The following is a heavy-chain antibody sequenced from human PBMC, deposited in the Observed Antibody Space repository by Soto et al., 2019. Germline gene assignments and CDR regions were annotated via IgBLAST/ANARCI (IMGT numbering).Heavy chain of an antibody. CDR3: ASGHCTNGVCRNQLPRH. CDR1: GGTFSSYA. V-gene: IGHV1-69*13. CDR2: IIPIFGTA. J-gene: IGHJ4*02. Sequence: SVKVSCKASGGTFSSYAISWVLQAPGQGLEWMGGIIPIFGTANYAQKFQGRVTITADESTSTAYMELSSLRSEDTAVYYCASGHCTNGVCRNQLPRHWGQGTLVTVSS. D-gene: IGHD2-8*01.